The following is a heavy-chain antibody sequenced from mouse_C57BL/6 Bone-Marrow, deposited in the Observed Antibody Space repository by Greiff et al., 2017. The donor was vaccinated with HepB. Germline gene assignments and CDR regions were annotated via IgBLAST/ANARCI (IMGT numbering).Heavy chain of an antibody. V-gene: IGHV1-69*01. Sequence: QVQLQQPGAELVMPGASVKLSCKASGYTFTSYWMHWVKQRPGQGLEWIGEIDPSDSYTNYNQKFKGKSTLTVDKSSSTAYMQLSSLTSEDSAVYYCARPPLYYYGSSYWGQGTTLTVSS. J-gene: IGHJ2*01. D-gene: IGHD1-1*01. CDR3: ARPPLYYYGSSY. CDR2: IDPSDSYT. CDR1: GYTFTSYW.